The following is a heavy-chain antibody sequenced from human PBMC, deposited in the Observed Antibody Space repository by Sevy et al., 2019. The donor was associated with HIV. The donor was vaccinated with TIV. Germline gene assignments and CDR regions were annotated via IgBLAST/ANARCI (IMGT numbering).Heavy chain of an antibody. CDR2: ISSSSSNI. CDR3: AREGGYTDQGMDV. CDR1: GFTISTYD. D-gene: IGHD5-12*01. V-gene: IGHV3-48*01. Sequence: GGSLRLSCAASGFTISTYDMNWVRQAPGKGVEWISYISSSSSNIYYADSVKGRFTISRDNAKNSLFVQMHSLRAEDTAVYYCAREGGYTDQGMDVWGQGTTVTVSS. J-gene: IGHJ6*02.